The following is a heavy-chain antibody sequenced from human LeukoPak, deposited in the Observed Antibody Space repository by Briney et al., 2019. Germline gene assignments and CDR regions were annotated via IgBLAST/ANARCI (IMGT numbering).Heavy chain of an antibody. J-gene: IGHJ5*02. Sequence: GGSLRLSCVLSDFKFSSYAMSWVRQAPGRGLEWVSGIGGSGVSTFYADSVKGRFTISRDNSKNTVYLQMDSLRVEDTAVYHCAKEVEPLWSGYTWFDPWGQGTLVTVSS. D-gene: IGHD3-3*01. V-gene: IGHV3-23*01. CDR1: DFKFSSYA. CDR2: IGGSGVST. CDR3: AKEVEPLWSGYTWFDP.